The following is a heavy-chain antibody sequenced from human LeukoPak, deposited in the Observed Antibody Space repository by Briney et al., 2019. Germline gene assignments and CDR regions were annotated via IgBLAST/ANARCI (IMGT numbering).Heavy chain of an antibody. V-gene: IGHV3-15*01. CDR1: GFTFDIAW. CDR3: ARNGDYEFYYYMDV. D-gene: IGHD4-17*01. J-gene: IGHJ6*03. Sequence: PGGSLRLSCAVSGFTFDIAWMNWVRQAPGEGLEWLGRIKSKNDGAATDYAAPVRGRFTISTDDSKNTLYLQMNSLKTEDTAVYYCARNGDYEFYYYMDVWGKGTTVTVSS. CDR2: IKSKNDGAAT.